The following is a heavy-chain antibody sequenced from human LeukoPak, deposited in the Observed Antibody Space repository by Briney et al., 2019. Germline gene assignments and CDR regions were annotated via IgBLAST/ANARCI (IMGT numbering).Heavy chain of an antibody. CDR3: ARENGDYAYSDY. CDR1: GGTFSSYA. CDR2: IIPIFGTA. D-gene: IGHD4-17*01. J-gene: IGHJ4*02. Sequence: GASVKVSCKASGGTFSSYAISWVRQAPGQGLEWMGGIIPIFGTANYAQKFQGRVTITADESTSTAYMELSSLRSEDTAVYYCARENGDYAYSDYWGQGTLVTVSS. V-gene: IGHV1-69*13.